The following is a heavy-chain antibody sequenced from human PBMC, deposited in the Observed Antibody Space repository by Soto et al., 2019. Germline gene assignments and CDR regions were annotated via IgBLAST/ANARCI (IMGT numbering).Heavy chain of an antibody. CDR2: ISGSGGST. CDR3: AKGEGYSYYERGDHWYFDR. J-gene: IGHJ2*01. V-gene: IGHV3-23*01. D-gene: IGHD5-18*01. CDR1: GFTFSSYA. Sequence: HPGGSLRLSCAASGFTFSSYAMSWVRQAPGKGLEWVSAISGSGGSTYYADSVKGRFTISRDNSKNTLYLQMNSLRAEDTAVYYCAKGEGYSYYERGDHWYFDRWGRGTLVTVSS.